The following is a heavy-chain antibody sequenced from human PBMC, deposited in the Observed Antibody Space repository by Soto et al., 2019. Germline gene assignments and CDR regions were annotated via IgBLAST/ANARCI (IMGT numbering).Heavy chain of an antibody. J-gene: IGHJ6*04. V-gene: IGHV3-23*01. Sequence: EVLLLASGGGLVQPGGSLRLSCEASGFSFSSFAMNWVRHAPGKGLEWVSAIGDSGASTYYADSVKGRFTISRDNSRNTLYLQLNSLRAVDTDVYYCAKGVGLDVWGNWTTVTVSS. CDR1: GFSFSSFA. D-gene: IGHD1-26*01. CDR3: AKGVGLDV. CDR2: IGDSGAST.